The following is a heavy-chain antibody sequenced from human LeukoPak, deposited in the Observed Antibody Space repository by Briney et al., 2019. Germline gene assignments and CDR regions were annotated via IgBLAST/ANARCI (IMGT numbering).Heavy chain of an antibody. J-gene: IGHJ4*02. CDR2: INHSGST. D-gene: IGHD1-1*01. CDR3: ARVPPTTGDFDY. V-gene: IGHV4-34*01. Sequence: SETLSLTCAVYGGSFSGYYWSWIRQPPGKGLEWIGEINHSGSTNYNPSLKSRVTISVDTSKNQFSLKLSSVTAADTAVYYCARVPPTTGDFDYWGQGTLVTVSS. CDR1: GGSFSGYY.